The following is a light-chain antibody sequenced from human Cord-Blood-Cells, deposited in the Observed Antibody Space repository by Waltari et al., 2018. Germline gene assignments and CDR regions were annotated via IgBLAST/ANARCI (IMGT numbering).Light chain of an antibody. V-gene: IGLV2-14*01. Sequence: QSALTQPASVSGSPGQSITISCTGNSSDGGGYNYVSWYQQHPGKAPKLMIYDVSKRPSGVSNRFSGSKSGNTASLTISGLQAEDEADYYCSSYTSSSTLVFGGGTKLTVL. CDR3: SSYTSSSTLV. CDR1: SSDGGGYNY. J-gene: IGLJ2*01. CDR2: DVS.